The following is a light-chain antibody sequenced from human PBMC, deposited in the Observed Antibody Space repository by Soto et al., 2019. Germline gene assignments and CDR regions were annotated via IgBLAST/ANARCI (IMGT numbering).Light chain of an antibody. CDR2: DVT. V-gene: IGLV2-14*01. J-gene: IGLJ3*02. Sequence: QSALTQPASVSGSPGQSITISCTGTSSDVGGYNYVSWYQQHPGKAPKLMIYDVTHRPSGVSNRFSGSKSGNTASLTISGLQAEDEADYYCSSYTSSSPWVLGGGTKLTVL. CDR3: SSYTSSSPWV. CDR1: SSDVGGYNY.